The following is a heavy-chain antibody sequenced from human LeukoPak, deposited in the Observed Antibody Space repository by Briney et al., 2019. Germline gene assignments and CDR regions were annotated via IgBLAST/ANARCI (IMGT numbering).Heavy chain of an antibody. V-gene: IGHV4-39*01. J-gene: IGHJ4*02. CDR3: VGYSSGWFDY. Sequence: SETLSLTRTVSGVSISSSSYYWGWIRQPPGKGLEWFGCIYYSGRHYYHPSPKSRVTRSVDTSKNQFSLKLSSVTAAETAVYCCVGYSSGWFDYWGQGTLVTVSS. D-gene: IGHD6-19*01. CDR2: IYYSGRH. CDR1: GVSISSSSYY.